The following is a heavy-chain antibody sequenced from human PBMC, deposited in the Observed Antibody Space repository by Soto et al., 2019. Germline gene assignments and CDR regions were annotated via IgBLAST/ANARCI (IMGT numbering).Heavy chain of an antibody. CDR3: ARDNREYYDFWSGSRTSYGMDV. Sequence: PGGSLSISCAASGFTVSSNYMSWVRQAPGKGLEWVSVIYSGGSTYYADSVKGRFTISRDNSKNTLYLQMNSLRAEDTAVYYCARDNREYYDFWSGSRTSYGMDVWGQGTTVTVYS. CDR1: GFTVSSNY. CDR2: IYSGGST. D-gene: IGHD3-3*01. J-gene: IGHJ6*02. V-gene: IGHV3-53*01.